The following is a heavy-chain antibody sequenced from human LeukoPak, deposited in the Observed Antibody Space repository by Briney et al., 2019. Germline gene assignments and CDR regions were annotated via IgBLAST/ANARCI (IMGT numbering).Heavy chain of an antibody. V-gene: IGHV4-38-2*02. CDR1: GYSISSGYY. Sequence: SETLSLTCTVSGYSISSGYYWGWIRQPPGKGLEWIGSIYHSGSTYYNPSLKSRVTISVDTSKNQFSLKLSSVTAADTAVYYCARHRPIAAYDYWGQGTLVTVSS. J-gene: IGHJ4*02. D-gene: IGHD6-13*01. CDR2: IYHSGST. CDR3: ARHRPIAAYDY.